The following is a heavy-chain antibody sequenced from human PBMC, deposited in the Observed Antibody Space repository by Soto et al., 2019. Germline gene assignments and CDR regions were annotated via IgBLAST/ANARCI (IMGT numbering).Heavy chain of an antibody. CDR3: ARGRTLITGTSLDY. CDR2: INHSGST. CDR1: GGSFSGYY. Sequence: SETLSLTCAVYGGSFSGYYWTWIRQPPGKGLEWIGEINHSGSTNYKPSLRSRVTISVDTSKNQLSLKVNSVTAADTAVYYCARGRTLITGTSLDYWGQGTLVTVSP. D-gene: IGHD1-20*01. V-gene: IGHV4-34*01. J-gene: IGHJ4*02.